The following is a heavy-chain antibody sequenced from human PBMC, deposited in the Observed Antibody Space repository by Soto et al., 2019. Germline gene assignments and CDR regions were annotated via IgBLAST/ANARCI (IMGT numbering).Heavy chain of an antibody. J-gene: IGHJ6*02. D-gene: IGHD2-2*01. CDR2: IYSGGST. CDR1: GFTVSSNY. Sequence: GGSLRLSCAASGFTVSSNYMSWVRQAPGKGLEWVSVIYSGGSTYYADSVKGRFTISRDNSKNTLYLQMNSLRAEDTAVYYCARRTAAATGMDVWGQGTTVTVSS. V-gene: IGHV3-53*01. CDR3: ARRTAAATGMDV.